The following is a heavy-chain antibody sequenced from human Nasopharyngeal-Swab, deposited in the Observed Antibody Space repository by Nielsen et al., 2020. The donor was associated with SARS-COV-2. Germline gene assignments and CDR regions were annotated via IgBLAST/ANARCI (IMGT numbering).Heavy chain of an antibody. D-gene: IGHD4-17*01. V-gene: IGHV4-39*07. CDR3: ARDESGDYLGLPFDY. CDR2: VSYSGTA. CDR1: GASISSSINY. Sequence: SETLSLTCTVSGASISSSINYWGWIRQSPQKGLEWIGTVSYSGTANYNPSLNSRVTISVDTSKNQFSLKLISVTAVDTAVYYCARDESGDYLGLPFDYWGQGTLVTVSS. J-gene: IGHJ4*02.